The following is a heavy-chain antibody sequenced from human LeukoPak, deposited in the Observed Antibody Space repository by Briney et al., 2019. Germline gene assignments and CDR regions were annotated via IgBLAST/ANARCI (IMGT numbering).Heavy chain of an antibody. J-gene: IGHJ4*02. V-gene: IGHV3-21*06. CDR2: ISSNSGYI. CDR3: AREIVSSGRLDY. CDR1: DFAFYGYS. Sequence: GGSLRLSCAASDFAFYGYSMHWVRQAPGKGLEWISSISSNSGYIYYADSVKGRFTISRDNAKNSLYLQVTGLRVEDTALYYCAREIVSSGRLDYWGQGSLVTVPS. D-gene: IGHD6-19*01.